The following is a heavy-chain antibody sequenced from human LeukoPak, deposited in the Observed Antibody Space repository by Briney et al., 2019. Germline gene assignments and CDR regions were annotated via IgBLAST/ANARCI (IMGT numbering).Heavy chain of an antibody. CDR1: GFTVITND. V-gene: IGHV3-53*01. Sequence: GGSLRLSCAASGFTVITNDMTWVRQAPGKGLEWVSFLYSDGNTKYADSVQGRFIISRDNSKNTLYLEMNSLRPDDTAVYYCARGVEPLAANTLAYWGQGTLVTVSS. J-gene: IGHJ4*02. CDR3: ARGVEPLAANTLAY. D-gene: IGHD1-14*01. CDR2: LYSDGNT.